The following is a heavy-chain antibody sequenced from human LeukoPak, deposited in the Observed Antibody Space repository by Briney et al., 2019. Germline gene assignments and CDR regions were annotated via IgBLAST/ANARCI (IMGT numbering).Heavy chain of an antibody. J-gene: IGHJ4*02. V-gene: IGHV1-8*02. CDR2: MNPNSGNT. CDR3: ARGHYDSSH. CDR1: GGTFSSYA. D-gene: IGHD3-22*01. Sequence: ASVKVSCKASGGTFSSYAISWVRQAPGQGLEWMGWMNPNSGNTGYAQKFQGRVTMTRNTSISTAYMELSSLRSEDTAVYYCARGHYDSSHWGQGTLVTVSS.